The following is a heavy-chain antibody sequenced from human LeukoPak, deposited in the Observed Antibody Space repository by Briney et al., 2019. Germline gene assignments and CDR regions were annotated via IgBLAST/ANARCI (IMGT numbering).Heavy chain of an antibody. CDR2: IYTSGST. CDR3: ARDYYDSSGYDYNY. Sequence: KSSETLSLTCTVWGGPIRCHHWSWIRQPAGKGLEWIGRIYTSGSTNYNPSLKSRVTISVDTSKNQFSLKLSSVTAADSAVYYCARDYYDSSGYDYNYWGQGTLVTVSS. J-gene: IGHJ4*02. V-gene: IGHV4-4*07. CDR1: GGPIRCHH. D-gene: IGHD3-22*01.